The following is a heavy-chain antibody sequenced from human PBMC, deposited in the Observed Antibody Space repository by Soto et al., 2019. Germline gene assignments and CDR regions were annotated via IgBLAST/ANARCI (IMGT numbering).Heavy chain of an antibody. D-gene: IGHD2-15*01. V-gene: IGHV1-2*04. CDR1: GYTLTGYY. Sequence: ASVKVSCKASGYTLTGYYMHWVRQAPGQGLEWMGWINPNSGGTNYAKKFQGWFTMTRDTSMSTAYMELNSLRYEDTAVYYCARDKGYCSDTSCPDFDYWGQGTLVTVSS. CDR3: ARDKGYCSDTSCPDFDY. J-gene: IGHJ4*02. CDR2: INPNSGGT.